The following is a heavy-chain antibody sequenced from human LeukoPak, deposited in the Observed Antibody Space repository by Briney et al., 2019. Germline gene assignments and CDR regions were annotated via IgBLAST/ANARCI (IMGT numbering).Heavy chain of an antibody. V-gene: IGHV1-24*01. CDR1: GYTFTELS. J-gene: IGHJ3*02. Sequence: ASVKVSCKVSGYTFTELSMHWVRQAPGKGLEWMGGFDPEDGETIYAQKFQGRVTMTEDTSTDTAYMELSSLRSEDTAVYYCATVNYYDSSGYYYGAFDIWGQGTMVTVSS. D-gene: IGHD3-22*01. CDR2: FDPEDGET. CDR3: ATVNYYDSSGYYYGAFDI.